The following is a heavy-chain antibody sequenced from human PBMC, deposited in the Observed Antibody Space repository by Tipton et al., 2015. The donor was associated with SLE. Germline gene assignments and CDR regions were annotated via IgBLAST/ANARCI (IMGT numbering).Heavy chain of an antibody. V-gene: IGHV4-31*03. D-gene: IGHD1-7*01. CDR2: IYYSGNT. Sequence: TLSLTCSLSGGSISSGGYYWTWIRQLPGRGLEWIGYIYYSGNTYYNPSLGSRLTISVDTSKDQFSLRLTSVTAADTAVYYWARATDWNLSPDVWGKGTTVTVSS. CDR1: GGSISSGGYY. J-gene: IGHJ6*04. CDR3: ARATDWNLSPDV.